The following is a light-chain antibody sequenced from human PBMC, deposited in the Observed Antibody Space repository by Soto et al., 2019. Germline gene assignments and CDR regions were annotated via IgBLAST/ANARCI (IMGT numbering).Light chain of an antibody. V-gene: IGKV1-9*01. CDR2: AAS. CDR3: QQLNSYPRG. Sequence: DIQMTQSPSSLSASVGDRVTITCQASQDISNYLNWYQQKPGRAPKLLIYAASTLQSGVPSRLSGSGSGTEFTLTISSLQPEDFATYYCQQLNSYPRGFGQGTRLEIK. J-gene: IGKJ5*01. CDR1: QDISNY.